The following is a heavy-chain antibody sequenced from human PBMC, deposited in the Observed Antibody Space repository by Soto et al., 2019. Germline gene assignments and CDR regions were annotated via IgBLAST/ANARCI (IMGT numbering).Heavy chain of an antibody. D-gene: IGHD4-17*01. CDR3: ARHDYGDFASDY. Sequence: PSETLSLTCTVSGGSVSSGSYYWSWIRQPPGKGLEWIGYIYYSGSTNYNTSLKSRVTLSVDTSKNQFSLKLSSVTAADTAVYYCARHDYGDFASDYWGQGTLVTVSS. J-gene: IGHJ4*02. V-gene: IGHV4-61*01. CDR1: GGSVSSGSYY. CDR2: IYYSGST.